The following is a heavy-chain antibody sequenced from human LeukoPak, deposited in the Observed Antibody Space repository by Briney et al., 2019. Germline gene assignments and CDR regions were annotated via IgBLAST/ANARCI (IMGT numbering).Heavy chain of an antibody. CDR1: GFTFSSYA. J-gene: IGHJ4*02. D-gene: IGHD6-6*01. CDR2: ISGSGGST. CDR3: AKGGVAARKSFFDY. V-gene: IGHV3-23*01. Sequence: GGSLRLSCAASGFTFSSYAMNWVRQAPGKGLEWVSGISGSGGSTYYADSVKGRFTISRDSSKNTLFLQMNSLRAEDMALYYCAKGGVAARKSFFDYWGQGTLVTVSS.